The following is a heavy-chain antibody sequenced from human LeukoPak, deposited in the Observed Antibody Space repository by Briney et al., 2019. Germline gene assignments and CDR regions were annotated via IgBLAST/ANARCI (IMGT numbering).Heavy chain of an antibody. CDR2: FDPEDGET. V-gene: IGHV1-24*01. CDR3: ATGVAGRFDY. CDR1: GYTLTELS. Sequence: WASVNVSCKVSGYTLTELSMHWVRQAPGKGFEWMGGFDPEDGETIYAQKFQGRVTMTEDTSTDTAYMELSSLRSEDTAVYYCATGVAGRFDYWGQGTLVTVSS. J-gene: IGHJ4*02. D-gene: IGHD6-19*01.